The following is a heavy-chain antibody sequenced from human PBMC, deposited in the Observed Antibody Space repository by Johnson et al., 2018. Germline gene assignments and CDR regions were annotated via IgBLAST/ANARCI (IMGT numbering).Heavy chain of an antibody. D-gene: IGHD3-16*01. CDR2: MNSDGSSP. V-gene: IGHV3-74*01. Sequence: VQLVETGGGLVQPGGSLRLSCVASGFTFSSYWMHWVRQAPGKGLVWVSRMNSDGSSPDYADSVRGRFTISRDNAKNTRYLQMNSLRAEDTAVYYCARDVGGLDGFDIWGQGTMVTVSS. CDR3: ARDVGGLDGFDI. CDR1: GFTFSSYW. J-gene: IGHJ3*02.